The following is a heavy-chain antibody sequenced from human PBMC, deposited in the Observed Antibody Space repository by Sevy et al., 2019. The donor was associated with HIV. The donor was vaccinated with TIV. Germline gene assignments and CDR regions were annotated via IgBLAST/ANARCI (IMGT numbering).Heavy chain of an antibody. CDR2: ISSSSSYT. CDR1: GFTFSDYY. J-gene: IGHJ6*02. Sequence: GGSLRLSCAASGFTFSDYYMSWIRQAPGKGLEWVSYISSSSSYTNYADSVKGRFTISRDNAKNSLYLQMNSLRAEDTAVYYCARSTYDSIGYYPISYYYYGMDVWGQGTTVTVSS. CDR3: ARSTYDSIGYYPISYYYYGMDV. V-gene: IGHV3-11*06. D-gene: IGHD3-22*01.